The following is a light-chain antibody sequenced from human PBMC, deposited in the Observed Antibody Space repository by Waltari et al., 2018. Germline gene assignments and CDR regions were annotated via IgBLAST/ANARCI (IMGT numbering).Light chain of an antibody. J-gene: IGKJ1*01. CDR3: QQYNSWPRT. CDR2: DAS. CDR1: QSISSN. V-gene: IGKV3-15*01. Sequence: EIVMTQSPATLSVSPGERATLSCRASQSISSNLAWYQHKPGQAPRLLIYDASTRVTGIPARFSGSGSGTEFTLTISSLQSEDFAVFYCQQYNSWPRTFGQGTKVEI.